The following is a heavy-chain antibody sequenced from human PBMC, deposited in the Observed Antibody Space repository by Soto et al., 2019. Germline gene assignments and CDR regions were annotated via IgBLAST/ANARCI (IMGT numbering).Heavy chain of an antibody. Sequence: PGESLKISCKGSGYTFTNNWVGWVRQMPGKGLEWMGIIYPGDSDTRYSPSFQGQVTISVDKSIATAYLQWSSLKASDTAMYYCARRSEYYYGSGKYYGLDVWGQGTTVTVYS. J-gene: IGHJ6*02. CDR1: GYTFTNNW. CDR2: IYPGDSDT. D-gene: IGHD3-10*01. CDR3: ARRSEYYYGSGKYYGLDV. V-gene: IGHV5-51*01.